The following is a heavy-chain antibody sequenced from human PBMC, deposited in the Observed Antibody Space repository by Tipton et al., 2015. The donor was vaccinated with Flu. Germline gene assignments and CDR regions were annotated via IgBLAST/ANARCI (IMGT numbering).Heavy chain of an antibody. D-gene: IGHD3-9*01. CDR3: VAKYYAILTGYFSGNDH. CDR1: GGSFSGYY. Sequence: TLSLTCAVYGGSFSGYYWGWIRQPPGKGLEWIGEINHSGTINYNPSLKSRVTISVHTSKNQFSLRLNSVTAADTAVYYCVAKYYAILTGYFSGNDHWGQGTLVTVSS. J-gene: IGHJ4*02. V-gene: IGHV4-34*01. CDR2: INHSGTI.